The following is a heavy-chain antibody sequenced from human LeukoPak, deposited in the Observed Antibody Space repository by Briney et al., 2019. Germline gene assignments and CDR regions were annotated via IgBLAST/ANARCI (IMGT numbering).Heavy chain of an antibody. D-gene: IGHD3-10*01. J-gene: IGHJ2*01. V-gene: IGHV3-33*01. CDR1: GFSFSTYG. CDR3: ARVVSYYGSSYRLLDL. CDR2: IWFDGSNK. Sequence: GGSLRLSCAASGFSFSTYGMHWVRQAPGKGLEWVALIWFDGSNKHYAASVKGRFTISRDNSKNTMYLQMDSLRAEDTAVYYCARVVSYYGSSYRLLDLWGRGTLVTVSS.